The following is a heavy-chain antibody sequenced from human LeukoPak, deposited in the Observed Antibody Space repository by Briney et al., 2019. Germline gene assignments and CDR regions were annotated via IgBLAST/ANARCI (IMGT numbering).Heavy chain of an antibody. CDR1: GGSLTGYF. V-gene: IGHV4-59*01. CDR3: AKDSGRGGGRDAFDI. Sequence: SETLSLTCTVSGGSLTGYFWSWIRQPPGKGLEWIGYIYYSGSINYNPSLKSRVTISVDTSKNQFSLKLSSVTAADTAVYYCAKDSGRGGGRDAFDIWGQGTMVTVSS. D-gene: IGHD3-16*01. J-gene: IGHJ3*02. CDR2: IYYSGSI.